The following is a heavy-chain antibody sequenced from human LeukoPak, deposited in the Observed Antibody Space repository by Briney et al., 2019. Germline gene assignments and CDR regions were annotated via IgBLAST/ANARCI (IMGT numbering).Heavy chain of an antibody. Sequence: GGSLRLSCAASGFTFSSYWMRWVRQAPGKGLEWVANIKQDGSEKYYVDSVKGRFTTSRDNAKNSLYLQMNSLRAEETAVYCGSRIFDYDFWNGFAYWGQGTLVTVSS. D-gene: IGHD3-3*01. J-gene: IGHJ4*02. CDR2: IKQDGSEK. V-gene: IGHV3-7*01. CDR3: SRIFDYDFWNGFAY. CDR1: GFTFSSYW.